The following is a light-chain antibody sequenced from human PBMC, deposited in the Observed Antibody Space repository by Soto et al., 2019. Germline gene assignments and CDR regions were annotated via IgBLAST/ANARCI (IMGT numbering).Light chain of an antibody. Sequence: DIQMTQSPSTLFASVGDRVTITCRASQSISSWLARYQQKPGKAPKLLIYDASSLESGVPSRFSGRGSGTEFTLTIGSLRPDDFATYYGQQYNSYSPAFGPGTKLEIK. V-gene: IGKV1-5*01. CDR3: QQYNSYSPA. CDR2: DAS. J-gene: IGKJ1*01. CDR1: QSISSW.